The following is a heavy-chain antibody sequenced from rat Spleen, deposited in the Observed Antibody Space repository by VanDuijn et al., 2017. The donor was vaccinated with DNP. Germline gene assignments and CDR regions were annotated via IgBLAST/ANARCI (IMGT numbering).Heavy chain of an antibody. CDR3: ARHDYDGSYPHY. D-gene: IGHD1-12*02. Sequence: EVQLVESGGGLVQPGRSLKLSCAASGFTFSDYNMAWVRQAPKKGLEWVATISYDGSSTYYRDSVKGRFTISRDNAKSTLYLQMDSLRSEDTASYYCARHDYDGSYPHYWGQGVMVTVSS. V-gene: IGHV5-7*01. CDR2: ISYDGSST. CDR1: GFTFSDYN. J-gene: IGHJ2*01.